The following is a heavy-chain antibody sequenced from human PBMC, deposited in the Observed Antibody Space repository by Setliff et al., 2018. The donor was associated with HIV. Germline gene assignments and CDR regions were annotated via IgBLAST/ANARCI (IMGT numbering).Heavy chain of an antibody. D-gene: IGHD6-13*01. CDR1: GFTFSNYG. CDR3: ARDSGSTWYASSRSDY. CDR2: ISDSSSTI. V-gene: IGHV3-48*01. J-gene: IGHJ4*02. Sequence: GGSLRLSCAASGFTFSNYGMNWVRQAPGKGLEWVSYISDSSSTIYYAGSVRGRFTISRDNARNSLYLQMNSLRAEDTAVYYCARDSGSTWYASSRSDYWGQGTLVTVSS.